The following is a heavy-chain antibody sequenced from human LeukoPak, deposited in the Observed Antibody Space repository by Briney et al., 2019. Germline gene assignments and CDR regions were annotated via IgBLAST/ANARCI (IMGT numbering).Heavy chain of an antibody. J-gene: IGHJ6*02. CDR2: IRYDGSNK. Sequence: PGGSLRLSCAASGFTFSSYGMHWVRQAPGKGLEWVAFIRYDGSNKYYADSVKGRFTISRDNSKNTLYLQMNSLRAEDTAVYYCARDGYGYYPKTPPMGPNFGMDVWGQGITVTVSS. V-gene: IGHV3-30*02. CDR1: GFTFSSYG. D-gene: IGHD4-17*01. CDR3: ARDGYGYYPKTPPMGPNFGMDV.